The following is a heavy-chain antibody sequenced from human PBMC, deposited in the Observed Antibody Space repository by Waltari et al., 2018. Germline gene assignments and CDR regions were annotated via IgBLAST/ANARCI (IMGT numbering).Heavy chain of an antibody. CDR1: GGTFGTYA. CDR3: AKRIVGGPFDV. J-gene: IGHJ3*01. D-gene: IGHD1-26*01. Sequence: QVHLVQSGAEVRKPGYSVKVSCEASGGTFGTYAISWVRQAPGQGLEWMGGIIPIYGTPNYAQKFQGRVNVAADELTTTAYMELSSLRSDDTAVYYCAKRIVGGPFDVWGQGTMVTVSS. CDR2: IIPIYGTP. V-gene: IGHV1-69*12.